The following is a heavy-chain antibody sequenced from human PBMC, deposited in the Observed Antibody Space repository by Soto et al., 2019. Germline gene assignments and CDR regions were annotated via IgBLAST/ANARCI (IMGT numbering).Heavy chain of an antibody. D-gene: IGHD2-15*01. CDR1: GFTFSNYG. V-gene: IGHV3-30*03. Sequence: QVQLVESGGGVVQPGRSLRLSCAASGFTFSNYGMHWVRQARGKGLEWVAVISYDGSNKYYGDSVKGRFIISRDNPKNTLYLQMNSLRAEDTAVYYCATEMSTPHLTAFDIWGQGTMVTVSS. CDR3: ATEMSTPHLTAFDI. CDR2: ISYDGSNK. J-gene: IGHJ3*02.